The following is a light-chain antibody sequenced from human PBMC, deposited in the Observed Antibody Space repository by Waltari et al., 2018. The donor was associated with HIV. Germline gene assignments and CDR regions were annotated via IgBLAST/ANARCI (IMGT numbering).Light chain of an antibody. J-gene: IGKJ1*01. V-gene: IGKV3-11*01. CDR3: QQRSNWLWT. CDR1: QTVSSY. CDR2: DAS. Sequence: EIVLTQSPATLSLSLGERATLSCRASQTVSSYLAWYQQKPGQAPRLLIYDASIRATGIPVRFSGSGSGTDFTLTISSLEPEDFAVYYCQQRSNWLWTFGQGTKVEIK.